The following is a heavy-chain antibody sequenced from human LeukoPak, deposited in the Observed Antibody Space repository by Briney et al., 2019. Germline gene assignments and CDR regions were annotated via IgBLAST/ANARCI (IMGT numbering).Heavy chain of an antibody. D-gene: IGHD3-22*01. CDR1: GGSISSSSYY. Sequence: QASETLSLTCTVSGGSISSSSYYWGWIRQPPGKGLEWIGSIYYSGSTYYNPSLKSRVTISVDTSKNQFSLKLSSVTAADTAVYYCARHIPSTFTMIGPYFDYWGQGTLVTVSS. V-gene: IGHV4-39*01. CDR3: ARHIPSTFTMIGPYFDY. CDR2: IYYSGST. J-gene: IGHJ4*02.